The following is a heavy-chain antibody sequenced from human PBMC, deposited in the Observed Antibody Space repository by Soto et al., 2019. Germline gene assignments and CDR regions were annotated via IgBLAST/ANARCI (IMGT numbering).Heavy chain of an antibody. J-gene: IGHJ4*02. CDR2: IYYSGST. CDR1: GDSISSYY. Sequence: PSETLSLTCTVSGDSISSYYWSWIRQPPGKGLEWIGYIYYSGSTKYNPSLKSRVTISVDTSKNQFSLKLSSVTAADTAVYYCARGHSRLWFGELLYSYMPLDYWGQGTLVTVSS. D-gene: IGHD3-10*01. CDR3: ARGHSRLWFGELLYSYMPLDY. V-gene: IGHV4-59*12.